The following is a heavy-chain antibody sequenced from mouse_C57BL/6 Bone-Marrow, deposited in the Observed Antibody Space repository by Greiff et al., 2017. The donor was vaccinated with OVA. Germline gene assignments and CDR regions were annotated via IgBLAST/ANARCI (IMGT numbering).Heavy chain of an antibody. CDR2: INPSSGYT. CDR3: ARTAWFAY. CDR1: GYTFTSYT. V-gene: IGHV1-4*01. J-gene: IGHJ3*01. Sequence: QVQLQQSGAELARPGASVKMSCKASGYTFTSYTMHWVKQRPGQGLEWIGYINPSSGYTKYNQKFKDKATLTADKSSSTAYMRLSSLTAEDAAVYYCARTAWFAYWGQGTLVTVSA.